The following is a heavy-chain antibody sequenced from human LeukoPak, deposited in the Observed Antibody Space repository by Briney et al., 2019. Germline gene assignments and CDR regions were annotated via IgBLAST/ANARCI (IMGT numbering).Heavy chain of an antibody. J-gene: IGHJ4*02. D-gene: IGHD6-13*01. CDR3: ARGKLVLNYFDY. CDR2: INHSGST. Sequence: SETLSLTCAVYGGSFSGYYWSWLRQPPGKGLEWIGEINHSGSTNYNPSLKSRVTISVDTSKNQFSLKLSSVTAAGTAVYYCARGKLVLNYFDYWGQGTLVTVSS. V-gene: IGHV4-34*01. CDR1: GGSFSGYY.